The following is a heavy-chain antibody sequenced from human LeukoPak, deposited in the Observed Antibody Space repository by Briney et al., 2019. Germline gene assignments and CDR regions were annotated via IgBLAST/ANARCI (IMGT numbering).Heavy chain of an antibody. D-gene: IGHD3-22*01. Sequence: ASVKVSCKASGYTFTSYYMHWVRQAPGQGLEWMGIINPSGGSTSYAQKFQGRVTMTRDMSTSTVYMELSSLRSEDTAVYYCARASIIYYDSSGYHLGTGKVAFDIWGQGTMVTVSS. CDR2: INPSGGST. V-gene: IGHV1-46*01. J-gene: IGHJ3*02. CDR3: ARASIIYYDSSGYHLGTGKVAFDI. CDR1: GYTFTSYY.